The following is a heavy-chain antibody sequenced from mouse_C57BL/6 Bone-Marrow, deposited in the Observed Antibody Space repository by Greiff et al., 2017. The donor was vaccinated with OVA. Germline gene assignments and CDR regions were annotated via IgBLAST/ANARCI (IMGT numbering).Heavy chain of an antibody. CDR2: IYPRDGST. V-gene: IGHV1-78*01. D-gene: IGHD2-5*01. CDR3: ARREVNYAMDY. Sequence: VQLQQSAAELVKPGASVKISCKVSGYTFPDHTIHWMKQRPEQGLEWIGYIYPRDGSTKYNEKFKGKATLTADKSSSTAYMQLNSLTSEDAAVYFCARREVNYAMDYWGQGTSVTVSS. CDR1: GYTFPDHT. J-gene: IGHJ4*01.